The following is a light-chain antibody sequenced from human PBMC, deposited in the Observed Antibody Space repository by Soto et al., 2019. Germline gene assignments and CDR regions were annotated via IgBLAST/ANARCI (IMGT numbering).Light chain of an antibody. J-gene: IGKJ1*01. CDR3: QHET. CDR2: KAS. CDR1: QSISSW. V-gene: IGKV1-5*03. Sequence: DIQMTQSPSTLSASVGDRVTITCRASQSISSWLAWYQQKPGKAPMLLIYKASSLESGVPSRFSGSGSGTEFTLTISSLQPDDFATYYCQHETFGQGTKVEIK.